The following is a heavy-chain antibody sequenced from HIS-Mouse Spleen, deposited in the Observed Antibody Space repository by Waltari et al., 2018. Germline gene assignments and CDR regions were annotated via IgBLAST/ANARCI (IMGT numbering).Heavy chain of an antibody. CDR3: AREIPYSSSWYDWYFDL. Sequence: QLQLQESGPGLVKPSETLSLTCTVSGGSISSSSYYFVWFSQPPGKGLAWIGSIYYSVSTYYNTAHKSRVSISVDTSKNQFSLKLSAVTAADTAVYYCAREIPYSSSWYDWYFDLWGRGTLVTVSS. CDR2: IYYSVST. CDR1: GGSISSSSYY. D-gene: IGHD6-13*01. V-gene: IGHV4-39*07. J-gene: IGHJ2*01.